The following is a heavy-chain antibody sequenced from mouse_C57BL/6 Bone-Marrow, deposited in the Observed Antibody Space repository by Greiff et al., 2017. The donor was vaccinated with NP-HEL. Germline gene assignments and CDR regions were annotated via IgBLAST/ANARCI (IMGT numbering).Heavy chain of an antibody. CDR1: GYAFTNYL. CDR2: INPGSGGT. J-gene: IGHJ1*03. D-gene: IGHD1-1*01. V-gene: IGHV1-54*01. CDR3: ARWDGYYGSSHGYFDV. Sequence: VQLQQSGAELVRPGTSVKVSCKASGYAFTNYLIEWVKQRPGQGLEWIGVINPGSGGTNYNEKFKGKATLTADKSSSTAYMQLSSLTSEDSAVYFCARWDGYYGSSHGYFDVWGTGTTVTVSS.